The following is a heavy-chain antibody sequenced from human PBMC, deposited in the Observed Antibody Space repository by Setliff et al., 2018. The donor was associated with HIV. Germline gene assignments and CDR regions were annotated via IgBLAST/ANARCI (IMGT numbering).Heavy chain of an antibody. J-gene: IGHJ6*03. D-gene: IGHD3-9*01. CDR3: ARDLYFYYYMDV. CDR2: INQDGSGK. CDR1: GFTFTSYW. Sequence: PGGSLRLSCAASGFTFTSYWMIWVRQAPGKGLEWVANINQDGSGKNYVDSVKGRFTISRDNAKNSLYLQMDSLRVEDTTVYYCARDLYFYYYMDVWGKGTTVTVSS. V-gene: IGHV3-7*01.